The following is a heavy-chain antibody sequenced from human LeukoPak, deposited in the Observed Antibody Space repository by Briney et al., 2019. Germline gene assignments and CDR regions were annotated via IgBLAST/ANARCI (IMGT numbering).Heavy chain of an antibody. V-gene: IGHV4-4*02. D-gene: IGHD3-10*01. CDR1: GGSISSSNW. Sequence: PSGTLSLTCAVSGGSISSSNWWSWVRQPPGKGLERIGEIYHSGSTNYNPSLKSRVTISVDKSKNQFSLKLSSVTAADTAVYYCARQGDYYYGSGSYLSYWGQGTLVTVSS. J-gene: IGHJ4*02. CDR2: IYHSGST. CDR3: ARQGDYYYGSGSYLSY.